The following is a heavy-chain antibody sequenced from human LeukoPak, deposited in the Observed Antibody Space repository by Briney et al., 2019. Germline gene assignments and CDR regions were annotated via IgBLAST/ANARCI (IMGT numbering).Heavy chain of an antibody. V-gene: IGHV3-7*01. CDR1: GFTFSSYW. CDR3: ARDRGSSGWYEFDY. J-gene: IGHJ4*02. D-gene: IGHD6-19*01. Sequence: GGSLRLSCGASGFTFSSYWMSWVRQAPGKGLEWVASIKPDGSEKYYVDSVKGRFTISRDSAKNSLYLQMNTLRAEDTAVYYCARDRGSSGWYEFDYWGKGTLVTVSS. CDR2: IKPDGSEK.